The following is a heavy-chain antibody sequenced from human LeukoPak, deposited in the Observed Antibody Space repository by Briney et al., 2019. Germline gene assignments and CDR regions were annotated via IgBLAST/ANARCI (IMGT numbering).Heavy chain of an antibody. D-gene: IGHD3-22*01. J-gene: IGHJ4*02. CDR3: ARGLSSGYYYVFDY. CDR1: GYTFTSYD. CDR2: MNPNSGNT. V-gene: IGHV1-8*01. Sequence: ASVKVSCKASGYTFTSYDINWVRQATGQGLEWMGWMNPNSGNTGYAQKFQGRVTMTRNTSISTAYMELSSLRSEDTAVYYCARGLSSGYYYVFDYWGQGTPVTVSS.